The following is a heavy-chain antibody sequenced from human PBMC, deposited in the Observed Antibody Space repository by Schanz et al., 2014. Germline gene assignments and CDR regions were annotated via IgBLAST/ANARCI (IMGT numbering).Heavy chain of an antibody. V-gene: IGHV3-30*03. CDR3: ARLATSKSRLGDAVDI. Sequence: QVQLVESGGGVVQPGRSLRLSCAASGFTFSNFGLHWVRQAPGKGLNWVAVISSDGTNKYYADSVQGRFTLSKDFSKATLYLQMTSLSPEATAVYYCARLATSKSRLGDAVDIWGQGTMVTVSS. J-gene: IGHJ3*02. CDR2: ISSDGTNK. D-gene: IGHD6-6*01. CDR1: GFTFSNFG.